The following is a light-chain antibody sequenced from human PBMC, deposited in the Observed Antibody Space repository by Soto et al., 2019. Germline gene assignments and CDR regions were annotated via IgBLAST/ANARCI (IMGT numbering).Light chain of an antibody. J-gene: IGKJ1*01. Sequence: EILMTQSPATLSVSPGERATLSCRASQSVSSNLAWYQQKPGQAPRLLIYGASTRATGIPARSSGSESWTEFTLTISSLQSEDFAVYYCQQYNNWQWTFGQGTKVEIK. CDR3: QQYNNWQWT. V-gene: IGKV3-15*01. CDR1: QSVSSN. CDR2: GAS.